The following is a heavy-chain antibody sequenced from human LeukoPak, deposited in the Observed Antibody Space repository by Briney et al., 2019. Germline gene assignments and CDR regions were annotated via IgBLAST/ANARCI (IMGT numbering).Heavy chain of an antibody. D-gene: IGHD2-2*01. Sequence: GGSLRLSCAASGFTFRSYSMNWVRQAPGKGLEWVSSISSSSSYIYYVDSVKGRFTISRDNAKNSLYLQMNSLRAEDTAVYYCARDVGCSSTSCYAIFDYWGQGTLVTVSS. CDR1: GFTFRSYS. V-gene: IGHV3-21*01. J-gene: IGHJ4*02. CDR3: ARDVGCSSTSCYAIFDY. CDR2: ISSSSSYI.